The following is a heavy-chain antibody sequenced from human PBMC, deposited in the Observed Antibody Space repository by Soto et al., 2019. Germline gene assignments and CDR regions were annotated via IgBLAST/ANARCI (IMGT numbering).Heavy chain of an antibody. V-gene: IGHV3-21*01. D-gene: IGHD4-17*01. J-gene: IGHJ5*02. CDR2: ISAVSTYM. Sequence: DVQLVESGGGLVKPGGSLRLSCADSGFTFSSYNMNWVRQAPGKGLEWGSSISAVSTYMYYADSVKGRFTISRDNDKKSLYLQMNSLRAEDSAVYYCARDRSRRDGLSPNGFDPWGQGTLVPVSA. CDR1: GFTFSSYN. CDR3: ARDRSRRDGLSPNGFDP.